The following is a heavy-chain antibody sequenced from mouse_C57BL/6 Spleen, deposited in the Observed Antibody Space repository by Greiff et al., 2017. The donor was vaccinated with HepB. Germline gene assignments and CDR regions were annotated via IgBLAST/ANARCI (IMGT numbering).Heavy chain of an antibody. Sequence: QVQLKQSGAELVRPGSSVKLSCKASGYTFTSYWMDWVKQRPGQGLEWIGNIYPSDSETHYNQKFKDKATLTVDKSSSTAYMQLSSLTSEDSAVYYCASLYGSSLYAMDYWGQGTSVTVSS. CDR3: ASLYGSSLYAMDY. CDR2: IYPSDSET. J-gene: IGHJ4*01. D-gene: IGHD1-1*01. V-gene: IGHV1-61*01. CDR1: GYTFTSYW.